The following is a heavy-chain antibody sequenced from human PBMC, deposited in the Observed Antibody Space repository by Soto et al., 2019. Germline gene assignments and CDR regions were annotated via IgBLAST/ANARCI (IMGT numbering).Heavy chain of an antibody. V-gene: IGHV4-59*01. CDR3: ARFGAAQSRYYFDY. J-gene: IGHJ4*02. CDR2: IYNSGST. CDR1: GGSMSRYY. Sequence: PSETLSLTCTVSGGSMSRYYWSWIRQPPGKGLEWIGYIYNSGSTNYNPSLKSRVTISVDTSKNQFSLKLTSVTAADTAVYYCARFGAAQSRYYFDYWGQGALVTVSS. D-gene: IGHD3-3*01.